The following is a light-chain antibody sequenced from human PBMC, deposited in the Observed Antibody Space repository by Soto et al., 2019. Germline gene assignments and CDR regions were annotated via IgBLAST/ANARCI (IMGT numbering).Light chain of an antibody. CDR3: QQYNSYSGT. J-gene: IGKJ1*01. Sequence: DIQMTQSPSTLSASVGDRVTITCRASQSISSWLAWYQQKPGKAPKLLIYDASSLESGVPSRFSGSGSGTEFTLTISSLQPDDFETYYCQQYNSYSGTFGQGTKVDIK. CDR1: QSISSW. V-gene: IGKV1-5*01. CDR2: DAS.